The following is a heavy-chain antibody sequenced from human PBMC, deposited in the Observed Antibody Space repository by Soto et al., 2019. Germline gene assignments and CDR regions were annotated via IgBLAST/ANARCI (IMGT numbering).Heavy chain of an antibody. CDR1: GFTFSNYG. CDR2: IWYDGSNT. J-gene: IGHJ6*03. V-gene: IGHV3-33*01. D-gene: IGHD4-4*01. CDR3: ARPPYSNYYYYYMEV. Sequence: QVQLVESGGDVVQPGRSLRLSCAASGFTFSNYGMHWVRQAPGKGLEWVAVIWYDGSNTYYADSVKGRFTISRDNSKNTLYLQMNSLRAEDTAVYYCARPPYSNYYYYYMEVWGKGTTVTVSS.